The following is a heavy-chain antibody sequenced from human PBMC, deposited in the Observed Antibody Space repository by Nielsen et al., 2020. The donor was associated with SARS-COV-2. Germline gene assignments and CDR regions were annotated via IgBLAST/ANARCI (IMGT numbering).Heavy chain of an antibody. CDR3: ARELPLAAAGTPFDY. V-gene: IGHV3-33*01. Sequence: GESLKISCAASGFTFSSYGMHWVRQAPGKGLEWVAVIWYDGSNKYYADSVKGRFTISRDNSKNTLYLQMNSLRAEDTAVYYCARELPLAAAGTPFDYWGQGTLVTVSS. D-gene: IGHD6-13*01. CDR2: IWYDGSNK. CDR1: GFTFSSYG. J-gene: IGHJ4*02.